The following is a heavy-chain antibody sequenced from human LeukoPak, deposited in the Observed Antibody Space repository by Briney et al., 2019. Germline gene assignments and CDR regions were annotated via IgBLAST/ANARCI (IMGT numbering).Heavy chain of an antibody. J-gene: IGHJ2*01. V-gene: IGHV3-48*03. CDR1: GFTFSSYE. CDR3: ARGGSSSWAPNWYFDL. Sequence: GGSLRLSCAASGFTFSSYEMNWVRQAPGKGLEWVSYISSSGSTIYYADSVKGRFTISRGNAKNSLYLQMNSLRAEDTAVYYCARGGSSSWAPNWYFDLWGRGTLVTVSS. D-gene: IGHD6-13*01. CDR2: ISSSGSTI.